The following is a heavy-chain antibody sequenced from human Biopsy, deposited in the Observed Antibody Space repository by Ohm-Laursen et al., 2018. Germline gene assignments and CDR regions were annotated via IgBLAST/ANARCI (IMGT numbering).Heavy chain of an antibody. CDR1: GGSISNYF. D-gene: IGHD1-26*01. CDR3: ALGGGSYVNFDY. V-gene: IGHV4-59*07. J-gene: IGHJ4*02. Sequence: SDTLSLTCAVSGGSISNYFWTWIRQPPGKGLEWIGYFRFEDRTSYNSSLKSRVTISADTSKNQFSLGLSSVTAADTAVYYCALGGGSYVNFDYWGQGTLVTVSS. CDR2: FRFEDRT.